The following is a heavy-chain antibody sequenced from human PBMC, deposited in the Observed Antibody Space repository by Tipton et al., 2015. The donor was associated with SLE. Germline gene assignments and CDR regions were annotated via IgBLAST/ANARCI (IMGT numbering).Heavy chain of an antibody. J-gene: IGHJ4*02. CDR1: GGSISTYY. V-gene: IGHV4-4*07. CDR2: ISPTGST. Sequence: GLVKPSETLSLTCTVSGGSISTYYWTWIRQPAGKGLEWIGRISPTGSTNYNPSLKSRVTMSLDTSKNQFSLKLSSVTAADTAVYYCARIIVVDGAATNYFDYWGQGTLVTVSS. D-gene: IGHD2-15*01. CDR3: ARIIVVDGAATNYFDY.